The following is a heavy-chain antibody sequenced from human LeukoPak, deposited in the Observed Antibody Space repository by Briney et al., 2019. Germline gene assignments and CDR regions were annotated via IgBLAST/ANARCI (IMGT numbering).Heavy chain of an antibody. J-gene: IGHJ4*02. Sequence: SETLSLTCTISGGSISSYYWSWIRQPPGKGLEWIGYIYYSGSPNYNPSLKSRVTISVDRSKNQFSLKLSSVTAADTAVYYCARAGGYGSIDYWGQGTLVTVSS. D-gene: IGHD5-12*01. CDR3: ARAGGYGSIDY. V-gene: IGHV4-59*12. CDR2: IYYSGSP. CDR1: GGSISSYY.